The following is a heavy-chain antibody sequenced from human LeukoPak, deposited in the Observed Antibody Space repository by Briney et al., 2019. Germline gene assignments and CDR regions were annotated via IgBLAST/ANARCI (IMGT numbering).Heavy chain of an antibody. CDR2: INPNSGGT. CDR3: ARVPDYGDFHDY. D-gene: IGHD4-17*01. Sequence: RASVKVSCKASGYTFTGYCMHWVRQAPGQGLEWMGRINPNSGGTNYAQKFQGRVTMTRDTSISTAYMELSRLRSDDTAVYYCARVPDYGDFHDYWGQGTLVTVSS. J-gene: IGHJ4*02. V-gene: IGHV1-2*06. CDR1: GYTFTGYC.